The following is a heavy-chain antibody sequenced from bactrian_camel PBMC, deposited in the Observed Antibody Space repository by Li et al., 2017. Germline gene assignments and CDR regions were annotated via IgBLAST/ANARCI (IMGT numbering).Heavy chain of an antibody. CDR1: STISSRYC. V-gene: IGHV3S53*01. CDR2: IDTSGHRT. CDR3: AAEEYCGGSWDLPVNYNY. J-gene: IGHJ4*01. D-gene: IGHD2*01. Sequence: HVQLVESGGGSVQAGGSLRLSCVASSTISSRYCMAWFRQGLGNKREGVAMIDTSGHRTYYADSVNGRFTVSQDNAKNTVHLQMNSLKPEDSSMYYCAAEEYCGGSWDLPVNYNYWGQGTQVTVSS.